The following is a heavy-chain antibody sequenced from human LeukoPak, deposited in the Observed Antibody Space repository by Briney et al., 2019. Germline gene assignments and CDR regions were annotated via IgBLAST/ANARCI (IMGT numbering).Heavy chain of an antibody. Sequence: SETLSLTXTVSGGSISSSSYYWGCIRQPPGKGLEWIGSIYYSGSTYYNPSLKSRVTISVDTSKNQFSLKLSSVTAADTAVHYCARHFGSITLAFDIWGQGTMVTVSS. CDR2: IYYSGST. J-gene: IGHJ3*02. V-gene: IGHV4-39*01. CDR1: GGSISSSSYY. CDR3: ARHFGSITLAFDI. D-gene: IGHD3-16*01.